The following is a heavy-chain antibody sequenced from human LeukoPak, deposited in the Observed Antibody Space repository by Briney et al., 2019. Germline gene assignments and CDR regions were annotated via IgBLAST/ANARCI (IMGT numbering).Heavy chain of an antibody. V-gene: IGHV3-74*01. J-gene: IGHJ4*01. D-gene: IGHD3-22*01. CDR2: ADGGGSST. Sequence: GESLRLSCAASGFTFSTHWMHWVRQVPGRGPVWVSRADGGGSSTSYADSVKGRFSISRDNAKSTLYLQMNGLRAEDTAVYYCARGPGSSGGAYVGDYWGHGTLVTVSS. CDR3: ARGPGSSGGAYVGDY. CDR1: GFTFSTHW.